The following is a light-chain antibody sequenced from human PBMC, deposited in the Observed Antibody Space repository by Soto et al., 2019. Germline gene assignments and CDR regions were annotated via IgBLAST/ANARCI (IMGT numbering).Light chain of an antibody. CDR1: QSVSSTY. Sequence: EIVLTQSPGTLSLSPGERATLSCRASQSVSSTYIAWYQQNPGQAPRLLIYGASSRATGIPNWFSGSGSGTDFTLTISRLESEDFSVYFCQQYGRSPTFTFGQGTKVEIK. CDR2: GAS. V-gene: IGKV3-20*01. CDR3: QQYGRSPTFT. J-gene: IGKJ2*01.